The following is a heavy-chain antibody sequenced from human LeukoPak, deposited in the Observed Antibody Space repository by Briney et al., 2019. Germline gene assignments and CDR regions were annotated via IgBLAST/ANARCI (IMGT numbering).Heavy chain of an antibody. CDR2: ISSSTI. CDR3: ARDQGGSYHDY. J-gene: IGHJ4*02. D-gene: IGHD1-26*01. CDR1: GFTFSSYS. V-gene: IGHV3-48*01. Sequence: GGSLRLSCAASGFTFSSYSMNWVRQAPGKGLEWVSYISSSTIYYADSVKGRFTISRDNAKNSLYLQMNSLRAEDTAVYYCARDQGGSYHDYWGQGTLVTVSS.